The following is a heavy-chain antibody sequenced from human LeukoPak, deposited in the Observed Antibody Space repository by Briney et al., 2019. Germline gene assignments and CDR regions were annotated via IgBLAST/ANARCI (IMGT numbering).Heavy chain of an antibody. CDR2: VRGSDAGT. J-gene: IGHJ4*02. V-gene: IGHV3-23*01. CDR1: GFTFGSYA. Sequence: PGGSLRLSCAASGFTFGSYAMNWVRQAPGKGLEWVSAVRGSDAGTSYADSVKGRFTISRDNSKNTLYLQMNSLRAEDTAVYYCAKNRGGSYYSGSDYWGQGTLVTVSS. D-gene: IGHD1-26*01. CDR3: AKNRGGSYYSGSDY.